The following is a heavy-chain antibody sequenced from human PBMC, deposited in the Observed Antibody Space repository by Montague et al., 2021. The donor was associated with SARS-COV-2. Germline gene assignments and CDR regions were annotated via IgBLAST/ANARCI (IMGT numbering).Heavy chain of an antibody. Sequence: SETRSLTCTVSGGSISSSSYYWGWIRQPPGKGLEWIGSIYYSGSTYYNPSLKSRVTISVDTSKNQFSLKLGSVTAADTAVYYCARHGKTRIAMLVVVIGCFDYWGQGTLVTVAS. CDR1: GGSISSSSYY. D-gene: IGHD3-22*01. CDR3: ARHGKTRIAMLVVVIGCFDY. J-gene: IGHJ4*02. V-gene: IGHV4-39*01. CDR2: IYYSGST.